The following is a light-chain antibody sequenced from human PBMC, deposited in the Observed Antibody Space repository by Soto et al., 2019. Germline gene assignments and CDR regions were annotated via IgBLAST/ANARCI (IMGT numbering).Light chain of an antibody. V-gene: IGKV3-20*01. CDR2: GAS. Sequence: EILLTQPPGTMSLSPVERATVSCSASHSVSSSYLAWYQQKPGQAPRLLIYGASSRATGIPDRFSGSGSGTDFTLTISRLEPEDFAVYYCQQYGRSRTFGQGTKVDI. CDR1: HSVSSSY. CDR3: QQYGRSRT. J-gene: IGKJ1*01.